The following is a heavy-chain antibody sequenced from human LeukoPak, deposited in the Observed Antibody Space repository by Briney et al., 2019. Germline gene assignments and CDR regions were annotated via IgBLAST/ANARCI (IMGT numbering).Heavy chain of an antibody. CDR1: GGSISSSSYY. V-gene: IGHV4-39*07. J-gene: IGHJ3*02. CDR2: MDYSGST. D-gene: IGHD1-26*01. Sequence: SSETLSLTCTVSGGSISSSSYYWAWIRQPPGKGLEWIGTMDYSGSTYYNPSLKSRVTISVDTSRNQFSLKLSSVTAADTAVYYCATSYLEWELPDAFDIWGQGTMVTVSS. CDR3: ATSYLEWELPDAFDI.